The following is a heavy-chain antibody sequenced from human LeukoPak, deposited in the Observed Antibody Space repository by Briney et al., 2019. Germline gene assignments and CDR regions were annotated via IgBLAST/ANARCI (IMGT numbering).Heavy chain of an antibody. Sequence: PSETLSLTCAVYVGSFSGYYWSWIRQPPGKGLEWIGEINHSGSTNYNPSLKSRVTISVDTSKNQFSLKLSSVTAADTAVYYCARHGHLSSGWSYYYYYYMDVWGKGTTVTISS. CDR2: INHSGST. V-gene: IGHV4-34*01. J-gene: IGHJ6*03. CDR3: ARHGHLSSGWSYYYYYYMDV. CDR1: VGSFSGYY. D-gene: IGHD6-19*01.